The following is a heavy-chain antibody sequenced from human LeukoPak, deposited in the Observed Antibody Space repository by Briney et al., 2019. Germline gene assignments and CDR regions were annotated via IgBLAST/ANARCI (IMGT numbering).Heavy chain of an antibody. CDR1: GDSISSYH. J-gene: IGHJ4*02. V-gene: IGHV4-4*09. Sequence: SETLSLTCTVSGDSISSYHWSWIRQPPGKGLEWIGYIYTSGSTNYNPSLKSRVTISVDTSKNQFSLKLSSVTAADTAVYYCARGLLGSGYYHYYFDYWGQGTLVTVSS. CDR3: ARGLLGSGYYHYYFDY. CDR2: IYTSGST. D-gene: IGHD3-22*01.